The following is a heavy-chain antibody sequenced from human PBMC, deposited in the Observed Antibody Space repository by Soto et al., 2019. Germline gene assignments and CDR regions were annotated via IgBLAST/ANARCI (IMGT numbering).Heavy chain of an antibody. V-gene: IGHV3-23*01. CDR2: ISGSGGST. CDR3: AKDLHIAAATLWFDP. D-gene: IGHD6-13*01. Sequence: SGGSLRLSCAAPGFTFSSYAMSWVRQAPGKGLEWVSAISGSGGSTYYADSVKGRFTISRDNSKNTLYLQMNRLRAEDTAVYYCAKDLHIAAATLWFDPWGQGTLVTVSS. CDR1: GFTFSSYA. J-gene: IGHJ5*02.